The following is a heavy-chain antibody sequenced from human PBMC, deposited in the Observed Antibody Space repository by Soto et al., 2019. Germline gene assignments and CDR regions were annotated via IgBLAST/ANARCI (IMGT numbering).Heavy chain of an antibody. V-gene: IGHV4-59*01. D-gene: IGHD1-1*01. J-gene: IGHJ3*02. Sequence: SETLSLTCTVSGGSISSYYWSWIRQPPGKGLEWIGYICYSGSTNYNPSLKSRVTISVDTSKNQFSLKLSSVTAADTAVYYCARVRQNRRHQPNWNGAPTHAFDIWGQGTMVTVSS. CDR2: ICYSGST. CDR3: ARVRQNRRHQPNWNGAPTHAFDI. CDR1: GGSISSYY.